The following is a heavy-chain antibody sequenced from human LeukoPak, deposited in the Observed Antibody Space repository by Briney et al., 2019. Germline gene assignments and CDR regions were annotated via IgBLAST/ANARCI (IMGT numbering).Heavy chain of an antibody. Sequence: SETLSLTCTVSSGSIRTSYCSWIRQPPGKGLEWIGYIYYSGSTNYNPSLKSRVTISVDTSRNQFSRKLSSVTAADTAVYYCARAPNPDFFDDWGEGTLVTVSS. CDR1: SGSIRTSY. CDR3: ARAPNPDFFDD. CDR2: IYYSGST. D-gene: IGHD2-8*01. V-gene: IGHV4-59*01. J-gene: IGHJ4*02.